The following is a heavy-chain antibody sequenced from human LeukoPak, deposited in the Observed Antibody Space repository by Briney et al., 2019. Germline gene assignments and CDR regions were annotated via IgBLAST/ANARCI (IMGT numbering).Heavy chain of an antibody. Sequence: SETLSLTCTVSGGSISSYYWSWIRQPPGKGLEWIGYIYYSGSTNYNPSLKSRVTISVDTSKNQFSLKLSSVTAADTAVYYCARVSHFWSGYPTPRIEYFQHWGQGTLVTVSS. CDR2: IYYSGST. V-gene: IGHV4-59*01. J-gene: IGHJ1*01. CDR3: ARVSHFWSGYPTPRIEYFQH. CDR1: GGSISSYY. D-gene: IGHD3-3*02.